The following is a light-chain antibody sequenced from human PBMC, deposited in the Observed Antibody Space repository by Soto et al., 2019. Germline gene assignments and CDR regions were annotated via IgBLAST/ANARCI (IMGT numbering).Light chain of an antibody. V-gene: IGKV1-5*01. CDR2: DAS. CDR1: QSISSW. CDR3: QQYKTYPWT. J-gene: IGKJ1*01. Sequence: DIQMTHSPSTLSASVGDRVTITCRASQSISSWLAWYQQKPGKAPKLLIYDASTLDSGIPSGVSGSGSGTEFTLTITSLQPDDFATYFCQQYKTYPWTFGQGTKVDVK.